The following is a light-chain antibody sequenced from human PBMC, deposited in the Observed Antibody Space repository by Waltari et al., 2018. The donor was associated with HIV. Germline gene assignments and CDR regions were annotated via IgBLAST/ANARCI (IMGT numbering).Light chain of an antibody. J-gene: IGLJ2*01. V-gene: IGLV1-47*01. Sequence: QSLLTQPPSASGTPGQRVTISCSGSSSNIGTNYVYWYQQLTGTATKLLIYRDDQRPSGVPDRFAASKSGTSASLDISGLRSEDETDYYCVAWDDTLSGPVFGGGTKLTVL. CDR3: VAWDDTLSGPV. CDR1: SSNIGTNY. CDR2: RDD.